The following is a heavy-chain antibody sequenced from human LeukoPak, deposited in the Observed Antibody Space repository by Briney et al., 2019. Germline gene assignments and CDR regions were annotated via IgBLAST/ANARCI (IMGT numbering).Heavy chain of an antibody. CDR3: ARDQSGFLEWPF. Sequence: GGSLRLSCAGSRFTVSSNYMNWVRQAPGKGLEWVSVIYSGGSTYYADSVRGRFTISRDNSKNTLYLQMNSLRAEDTAVYYCARDQSGFLEWPFWGQGTLVTVSS. J-gene: IGHJ4*02. CDR2: IYSGGST. D-gene: IGHD3-3*01. V-gene: IGHV3-66*02. CDR1: RFTVSSNY.